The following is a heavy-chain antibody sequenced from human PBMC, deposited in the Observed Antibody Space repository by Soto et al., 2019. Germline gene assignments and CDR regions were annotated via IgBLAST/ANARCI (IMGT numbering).Heavy chain of an antibody. J-gene: IGHJ4*02. Sequence: GGSLRLSCVASGFTFKKFSMAWVRQAAGEGLEWVSGISCCGGSASYADSVKGRFSIARDDSKNTVSLQLNSLRVEDTAQYYCAKADGQQWLIPHLDNWGQGTLVTVSS. V-gene: IGHV3-23*01. CDR1: GFTFKKFS. D-gene: IGHD6-19*01. CDR2: ISCCGGSA. CDR3: AKADGQQWLIPHLDN.